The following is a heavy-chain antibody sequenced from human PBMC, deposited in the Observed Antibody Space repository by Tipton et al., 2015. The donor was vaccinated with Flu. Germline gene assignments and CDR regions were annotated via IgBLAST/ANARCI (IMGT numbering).Heavy chain of an antibody. CDR3: ARHTGDSVRGIIDY. J-gene: IGHJ4*02. CDR2: IHHSGST. V-gene: IGHV4-38-2*01. D-gene: IGHD3-10*02. CDR1: GYSISSGYY. Sequence: TLSLTCAVSGYSISSGYYWGWVRQPPGKGLEWIGTIHHSGSTYYNPSLKSRLTMSVDTSKNQFSLKLSSVTAADTAVYYCARHTGDSVRGIIDYWGQGTLVTVSS.